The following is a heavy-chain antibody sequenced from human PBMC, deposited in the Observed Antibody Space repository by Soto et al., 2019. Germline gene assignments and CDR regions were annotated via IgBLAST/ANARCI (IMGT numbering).Heavy chain of an antibody. D-gene: IGHD2-15*01. CDR3: ARVRMPGYCSGGSCYSDAFDF. J-gene: IGHJ3*01. V-gene: IGHV1-18*01. CDR1: GYTFTSYC. CDR2: ISAYNGNT. Sequence: ASVKVSCKASGYTFTSYCISWVRQAPGQGLEWMGWISAYNGNTNYAQKLQGRVTMTTDTSTSTAYMELRSLRSDDTAVYYCARVRMPGYCSGGSCYSDAFDFWGQGTMVTVSS.